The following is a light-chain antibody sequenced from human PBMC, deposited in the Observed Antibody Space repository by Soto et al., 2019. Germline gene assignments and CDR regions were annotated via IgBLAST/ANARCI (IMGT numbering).Light chain of an antibody. CDR2: GAS. Sequence: EIVLRQAPGTLSLSPGERATLSCRASQSVSSNYLAWYQQKPGQAPRHLIYGASSRATGIPDRFSGSGSGTAFSLPIRSLAPYHFTLYSVPQYGIFPRTF. CDR1: QSVSSNY. J-gene: IGKJ1*01. CDR3: PQYGIFPRT. V-gene: IGKV3-20*01.